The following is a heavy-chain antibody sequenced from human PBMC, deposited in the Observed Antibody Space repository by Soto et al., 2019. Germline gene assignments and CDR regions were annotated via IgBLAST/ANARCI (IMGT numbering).Heavy chain of an antibody. Sequence: QLRLQESGSGVVRTSETLSLTCTVSGGSITHGGFSWSWIRQSPGKGLEWIGYIGHLENTHFHPPFKSRLTMSIDRSKNQFSLNLSSVTAADRAVYYCARGGGNDPFDSWGQGVLVSVSS. J-gene: IGHJ4*02. V-gene: IGHV4-30-2*06. D-gene: IGHD5-12*01. CDR1: GGSITHGGFS. CDR3: ARGGGNDPFDS. CDR2: IGHLENT.